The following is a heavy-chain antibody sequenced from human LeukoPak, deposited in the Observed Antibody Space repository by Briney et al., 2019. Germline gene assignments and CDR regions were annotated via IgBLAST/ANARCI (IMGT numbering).Heavy chain of an antibody. Sequence: GGSLRLSCAASGFIFSSYGMSWVRQAPGKGLEWVSSISDGGVSTYYADSVKGRFTISRDNSRNTLYLQMNSLRAEDTAIYYCAKDTRTISSLHYWGQGTLVTVSS. D-gene: IGHD5-24*01. V-gene: IGHV3-23*01. CDR2: ISDGGVST. J-gene: IGHJ4*02. CDR3: AKDTRTISSLHY. CDR1: GFIFSSYG.